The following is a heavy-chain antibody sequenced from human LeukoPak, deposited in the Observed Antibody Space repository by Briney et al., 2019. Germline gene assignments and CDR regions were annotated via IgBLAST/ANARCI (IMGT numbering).Heavy chain of an antibody. CDR1: GGSISSYY. V-gene: IGHV4-59*08. D-gene: IGHD1-26*01. CDR2: IYYSGST. Sequence: SETLSLTCTVSGGSISSYYWSWIRQPPGKGLEWIGYIYYSGSTNYNPSLKSRVTISVDTSKNQFSLKLSSVTAADTAVYYCARHTFGGATLFDYWGQGTLVTVSS. CDR3: ARHTFGGATLFDY. J-gene: IGHJ4*02.